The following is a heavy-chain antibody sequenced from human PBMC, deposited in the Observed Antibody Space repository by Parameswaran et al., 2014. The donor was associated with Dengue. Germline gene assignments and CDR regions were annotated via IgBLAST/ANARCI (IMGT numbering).Heavy chain of an antibody. V-gene: IGHV5-51*01. D-gene: IGHD6-13*01. Sequence: VRQMPGKGLEWMGIIYPGDSDTRYSPSFQGQVTISADKSISTAYLQWSSLKASDTAMYYCARSVSIAADRGYFDYWGQGTLVTVSS. CDR2: IYPGDSDT. CDR3: ARSVSIAADRGYFDY. J-gene: IGHJ4*02.